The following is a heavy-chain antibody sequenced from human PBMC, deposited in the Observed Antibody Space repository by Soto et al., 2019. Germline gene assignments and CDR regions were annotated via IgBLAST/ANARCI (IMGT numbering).Heavy chain of an antibody. Sequence: QVQLQESGPGLVKPSQTLSLTCTVSGGSISSGGYYWSWIRQHPGKGLEWIGYIYYSGSTYYNPSLKSRVTISADTSKNQFSLKLSSVTAADTAVYYCAREMIVAVYFDYWGQGTLVTVSS. D-gene: IGHD3-22*01. J-gene: IGHJ4*02. CDR2: IYYSGST. CDR1: GGSISSGGYY. CDR3: AREMIVAVYFDY. V-gene: IGHV4-31*03.